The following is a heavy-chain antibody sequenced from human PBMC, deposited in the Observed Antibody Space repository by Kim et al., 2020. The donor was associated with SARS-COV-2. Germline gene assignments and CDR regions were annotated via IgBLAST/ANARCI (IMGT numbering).Heavy chain of an antibody. J-gene: IGHJ4*02. Sequence: GGSLRLSCAASGFTFSSYSMNWVRQAPGKGLEWVSSISSSSSYIYYADSVKGRFTISRDNAKNSLYLQMNSLRAEDTAVYYCARDWVHMVRGVIKRGYFDYWGQGTLVTVSS. D-gene: IGHD3-10*01. CDR2: ISSSSSYI. CDR3: ARDWVHMVRGVIKRGYFDY. V-gene: IGHV3-21*01. CDR1: GFTFSSYS.